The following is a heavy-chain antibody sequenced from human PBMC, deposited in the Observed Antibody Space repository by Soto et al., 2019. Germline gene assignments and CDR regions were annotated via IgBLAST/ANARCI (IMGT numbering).Heavy chain of an antibody. Sequence: QVQLQESGPGLVKPSQTLSLTCTVSGGSISSGGYYWSWIRQHPGKGLEWIGYIYYSGSTYYNPSLKSRVTISVDTSKNQFSLKLSSVTAADTAVYYCVRGYHPRAYYFDYWGQGTLVTVSS. D-gene: IGHD5-18*01. CDR3: VRGYHPRAYYFDY. J-gene: IGHJ4*02. CDR2: IYYSGST. CDR1: GGSISSGGYY. V-gene: IGHV4-31*03.